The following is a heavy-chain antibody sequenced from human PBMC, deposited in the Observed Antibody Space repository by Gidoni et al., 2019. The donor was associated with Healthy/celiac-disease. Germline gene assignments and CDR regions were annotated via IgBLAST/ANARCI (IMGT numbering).Heavy chain of an antibody. J-gene: IGHJ4*02. CDR1: GYSFTSYW. CDR2: IYPGDSDT. D-gene: IGHD2-2*01. CDR3: ARRRLGYCSSTSCSGEVFDY. Sequence: EVQLVQSGAEVKKPGESLKISCKGSGYSFTSYWIGWVRQMPGKGLEWMGIIYPGDSDTRYSPSFQGQVTISADKSISTAYLQWSSLKASDTAMYYCARRRLGYCSSTSCSGEVFDYWGQGTLVTVSS. V-gene: IGHV5-51*01.